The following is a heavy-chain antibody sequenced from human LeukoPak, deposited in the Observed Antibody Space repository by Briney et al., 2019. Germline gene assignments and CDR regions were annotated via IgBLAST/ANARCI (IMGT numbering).Heavy chain of an antibody. Sequence: GGSLRLSCAASGFTFSSYEMNWVRQAPGKGLEWVSAISGSGGSTYYADSVKGRFTISRDNSKNTLYLQMNSLRAEDTAVYYCAKDPSSGSYYAYWGQGTLVTVSS. V-gene: IGHV3-23*01. CDR3: AKDPSSGSYYAY. D-gene: IGHD1-26*01. CDR1: GFTFSSYE. CDR2: ISGSGGST. J-gene: IGHJ4*02.